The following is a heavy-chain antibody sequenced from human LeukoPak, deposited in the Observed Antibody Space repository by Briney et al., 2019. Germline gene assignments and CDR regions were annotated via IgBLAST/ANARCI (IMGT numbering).Heavy chain of an antibody. D-gene: IGHD2-21*02. CDR2: ISAGGSST. CDR1: GFTFSSYA. Sequence: GGSLRLSCAASGFTFSSYAMTWVRQAPGKGLEWVSVISAGGSSTYYANSVKGRFTISRDNSKNTHYLQTNRLRAEDTAIYYCAKGYEGRTLTVFDYWGQGTLVTVSS. V-gene: IGHV3-23*01. J-gene: IGHJ4*02. CDR3: AKGYEGRTLTVFDY.